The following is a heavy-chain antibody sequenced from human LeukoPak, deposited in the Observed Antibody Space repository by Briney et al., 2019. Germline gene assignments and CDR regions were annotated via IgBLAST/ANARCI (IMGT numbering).Heavy chain of an antibody. J-gene: IGHJ4*02. CDR2: TYYSGST. V-gene: IGHV4-39*07. CDR3: AREGSSSSGSFDY. D-gene: IGHD6-6*01. CDR1: GGSISNSSYY. Sequence: PSETLSLTCTVSGGSISNSSYYWGWIRQPPGKGLEWIGSTYYSGSTYYNPSLKSRVTISVDTSKNQFSLKLSSVTAADTAVYYCAREGSSSSGSFDYWGQGTLVTVSS.